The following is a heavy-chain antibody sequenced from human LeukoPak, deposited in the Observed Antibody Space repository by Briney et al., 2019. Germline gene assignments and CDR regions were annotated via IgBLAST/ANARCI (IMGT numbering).Heavy chain of an antibody. CDR1: GYTLTELS. J-gene: IGHJ5*02. CDR2: FDPEDGET. CDR3: ARDPSVPAAPRWFDP. Sequence: GASVKVSCKVSGYTLTELSMHWVRQAPGKGLEWMGGFDPEDGETIYAQKFQGRVTMTEDTSTDTAYMELSSLRSDDTAVYYCARDPSVPAAPRWFDPWGQGTLVTVSS. D-gene: IGHD2-2*01. V-gene: IGHV1-24*01.